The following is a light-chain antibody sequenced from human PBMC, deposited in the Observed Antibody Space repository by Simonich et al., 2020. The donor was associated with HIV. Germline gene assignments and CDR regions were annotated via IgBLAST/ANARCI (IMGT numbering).Light chain of an antibody. Sequence: DIVMTQSPDSLAVSLGERATINCKSSRNILYNSNNKNYLAWYQQKPGQPPNLLIYWASTRESGVPDRFSGNGSGTDFTLTISSLQAEDVAVYYCQQYNKWPYTFGQGTKLEIK. CDR3: QQYNKWPYT. CDR1: RNILYNSNNKNY. V-gene: IGKV4-1*01. J-gene: IGKJ2*01. CDR2: WAS.